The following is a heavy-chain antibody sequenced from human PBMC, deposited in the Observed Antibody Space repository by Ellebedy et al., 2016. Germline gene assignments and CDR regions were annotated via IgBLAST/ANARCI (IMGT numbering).Heavy chain of an antibody. CDR2: ISYDGSNE. CDR1: GFTFNNYA. J-gene: IGHJ6*03. Sequence: GESLEISXAASGFTFNNYAIHWVRQAPGKGLEWVAVISYDGSNEYYADSVKGRFTISRDNSKNTLYLQMNSLRAEDTAVYFCAKDLHGYDYYYFYYMDVWGKGTTVTVSS. CDR3: AKDLHGYDYYYFYYMDV. V-gene: IGHV3-30*18. D-gene: IGHD5-12*01.